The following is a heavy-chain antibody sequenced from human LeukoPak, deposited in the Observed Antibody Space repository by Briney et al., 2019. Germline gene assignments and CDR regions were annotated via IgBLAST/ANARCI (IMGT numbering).Heavy chain of an antibody. D-gene: IGHD3-9*01. CDR2: IYYSGST. CDR3: ARARYVNSFYAFDI. CDR1: GGSINGYY. J-gene: IGHJ3*02. V-gene: IGHV4-59*01. Sequence: ASETLSLTCTVSGGSINGYYCTWIRQPPGKGLEWIGLIYYSGSTNYNPSLKSRVTISVDTSKNQFFLKLSSVTAADTAVYYCARARYVNSFYAFDIWGQGTLVTVSS.